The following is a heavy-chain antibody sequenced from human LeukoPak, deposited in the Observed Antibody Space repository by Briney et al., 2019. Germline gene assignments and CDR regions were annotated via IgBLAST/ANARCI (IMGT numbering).Heavy chain of an antibody. CDR3: GTLLSNGPFDY. CDR1: GYTFTGYY. Sequence: GASVKVSCKASGYTFTGYYMHWVRQAPGQGLEWMGYIYPNSGATKCAQKFQGRVTMTRDTSISTAYMELSGLRSDDTAVYYCGTLLSNGPFDYWGQGSLVTVSS. CDR2: IYPNSGAT. J-gene: IGHJ4*02. V-gene: IGHV1-2*02.